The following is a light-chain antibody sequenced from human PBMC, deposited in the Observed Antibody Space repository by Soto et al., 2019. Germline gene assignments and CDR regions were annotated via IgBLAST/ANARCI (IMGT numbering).Light chain of an antibody. CDR3: QAYDYSLTASV. CDR1: ASNLGGNP. V-gene: IGLV1-44*01. Sequence: QSVLTQPPSVSGTPGQKVSISCSGSASNLGGNPVNWYQHLPGAAPKLLIYTNHQRPLGVPDRFSGSKSGTSASLAITGLQTEDEADYYCQAYDYSLTASVFGGGTQLTVL. CDR2: TNH. J-gene: IGLJ3*02.